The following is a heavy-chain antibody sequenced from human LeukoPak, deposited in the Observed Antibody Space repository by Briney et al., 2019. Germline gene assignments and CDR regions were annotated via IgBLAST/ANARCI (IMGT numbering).Heavy chain of an antibody. CDR3: ARPRNDYYYYYYMDV. Sequence: GGSLRLSCAASGFTVSSNYMSWVRQAPGKGLEWVSVIYSGGSTYYADSVKGRFTISRDNSKNTLYLQMNSLRAEDTAVYYCARPRNDYYYYYYMDVWGKGTTVTVSS. CDR1: GFTVSSNY. V-gene: IGHV3-66*02. J-gene: IGHJ6*03. CDR2: IYSGGST.